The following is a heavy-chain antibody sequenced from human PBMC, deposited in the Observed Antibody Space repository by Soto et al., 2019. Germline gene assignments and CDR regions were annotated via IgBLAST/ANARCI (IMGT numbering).Heavy chain of an antibody. CDR2: VSNSGTST. J-gene: IGHJ5*02. Sequence: EVQLLESGGGLAQPGESLTLSCAASGFMFSGYAMSWVRQAPGKGLEWVSAVSNSGTSTSYADSVKGRFTISRDNSKNTLYLQMSSLGAGATALYYCVKDLAASGWFDPWGQGTLVIVSS. V-gene: IGHV3-23*01. CDR1: GFMFSGYA. CDR3: VKDLAASGWFDP. D-gene: IGHD2-15*01.